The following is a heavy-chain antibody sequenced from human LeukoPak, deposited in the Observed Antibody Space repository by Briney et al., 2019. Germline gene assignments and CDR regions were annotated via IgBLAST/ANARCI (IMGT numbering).Heavy chain of an antibody. Sequence: PSETLSLTCAVYGGSFSGYCWSWIRQPPGKGLEWIGEINHSGSTNYNPSLKSRVTISVDTSKNQFSLKLSSVTAADTAVYYCARGLHGTVTTLGAFDIWGQGTMVTVSS. CDR1: GGSFSGYC. J-gene: IGHJ3*02. CDR3: ARGLHGTVTTLGAFDI. CDR2: INHSGST. D-gene: IGHD4-17*01. V-gene: IGHV4-34*01.